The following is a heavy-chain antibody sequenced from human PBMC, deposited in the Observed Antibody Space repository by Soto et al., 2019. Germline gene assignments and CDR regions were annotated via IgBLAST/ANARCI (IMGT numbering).Heavy chain of an antibody. Sequence: PSETLSLTCAVYGGSFSGYYWSWIRQPPGKGLEWIGEINHSGSTNYNPSLKSRVTISVDTSKNQFSLKLSSVTAADTAVYYCAREKPYSNSWYHDYWGQGTLVTVSS. CDR3: AREKPYSNSWYHDY. CDR2: INHSGST. D-gene: IGHD6-13*01. CDR1: GGSFSGYY. J-gene: IGHJ4*02. V-gene: IGHV4-34*01.